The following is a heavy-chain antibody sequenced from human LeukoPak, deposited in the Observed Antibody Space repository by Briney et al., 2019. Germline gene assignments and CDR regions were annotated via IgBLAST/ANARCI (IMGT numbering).Heavy chain of an antibody. CDR2: ISAYNGNT. J-gene: IGHJ4*02. Sequence: ASVKVSCKASGYTFTSYGISWVRQAPGQGLEWMGWISAYNGNTNYAQKLQGRVTMTTDTSTSTAYMELRSLRSDDTAVCYCARASIAARAYDYWGQGTLVTVSS. V-gene: IGHV1-18*01. D-gene: IGHD6-6*01. CDR3: ARASIAARAYDY. CDR1: GYTFTSYG.